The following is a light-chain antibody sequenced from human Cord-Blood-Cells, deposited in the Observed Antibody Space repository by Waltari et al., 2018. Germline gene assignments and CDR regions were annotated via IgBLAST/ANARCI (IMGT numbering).Light chain of an antibody. CDR2: EGS. J-gene: IGLJ2*01. CDR1: SSDVGSYNP. V-gene: IGLV2-23*03. CDR3: CSYAGSSTFVV. Sequence: QSALTQPASVSGFPGQSITISCTGISSDVGSYNPVSWYQQHPGKAPKLMIYEGSKRPSGVSNRFSGSKSGNTASLTISGLQAEDEADYYCCSYAGSSTFVVFGGGTKLTVL.